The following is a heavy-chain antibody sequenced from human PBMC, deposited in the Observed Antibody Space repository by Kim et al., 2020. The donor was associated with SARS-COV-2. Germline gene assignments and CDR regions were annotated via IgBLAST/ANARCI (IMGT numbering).Heavy chain of an antibody. J-gene: IGHJ4*01. D-gene: IGHD3-22*01. CDR1: GGSFSGYY. V-gene: IGHV4-34*01. CDR3: ARVWWGYDSSGYYPSYFD. Sequence: SETLSLTCAVYGGSFSGYYWSWIRQPPGKGLEWIGEIHHSGRTNYNPSLKSRVTISVDTSKNQFSLKLSSVTAADTAVYYCARVWWGYDSSGYYPSYFD. CDR2: IHHSGRT.